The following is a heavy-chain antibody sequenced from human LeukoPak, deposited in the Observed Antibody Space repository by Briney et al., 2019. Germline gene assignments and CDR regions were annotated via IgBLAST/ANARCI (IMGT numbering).Heavy chain of an antibody. CDR1: RFTFSSYS. D-gene: IGHD3-3*01. V-gene: IGHV3-21*01. CDR2: ISSSSSYI. J-gene: IGHJ4*02. CDR3: ARDVGTIFGVVFDY. Sequence: GGSLRLSCAASRFTFSSYSMNWVRQAPGKGLEWVSSISSSSSYIYYADSVKGRFTISRDNAKNSLYLQMNSLRAEDTAVYYCARDVGTIFGVVFDYWGQGTLVTVSS.